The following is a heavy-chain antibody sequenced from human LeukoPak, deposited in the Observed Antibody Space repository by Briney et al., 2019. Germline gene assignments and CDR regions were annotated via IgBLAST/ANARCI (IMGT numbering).Heavy chain of an antibody. V-gene: IGHV4-59*01. J-gene: IGHJ4*02. D-gene: IGHD5-18*01. Sequence: SETLSLTCTVSGGSIRSYYWSWIRQPPGKGLEWIGYIYYSGSTNYNPSLKSRVTISVDTSKNQFSLKLSSVTAADTAVYYCASSVGYSYGLDYWGQGTLVTVSS. CDR1: GGSIRSYY. CDR3: ASSVGYSYGLDY. CDR2: IYYSGST.